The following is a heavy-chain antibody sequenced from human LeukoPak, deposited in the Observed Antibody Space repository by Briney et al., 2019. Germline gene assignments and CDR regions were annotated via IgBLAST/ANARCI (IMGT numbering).Heavy chain of an antibody. D-gene: IGHD3-22*01. CDR2: INHSGST. CDR3: ARGLIHYYDSSGYRAARWFDP. CDR1: GGSFSGYY. V-gene: IGHV4-34*01. J-gene: IGHJ5*02. Sequence: SETLSLTRAVYGGSFSGYYWSWIRQPPGKGLEWIGEINHSGSTNYNPSLKSRVTISVDTSKNQFSLKLSSVTAADTAVYYCARGLIHYYDSSGYRAARWFDPWGQGTLVTVSS.